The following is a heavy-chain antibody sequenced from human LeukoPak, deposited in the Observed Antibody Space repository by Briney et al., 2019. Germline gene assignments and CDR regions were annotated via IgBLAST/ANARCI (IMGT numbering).Heavy chain of an antibody. CDR2: ISSSSTYT. V-gene: IGHV3-11*03. J-gene: IGHJ4*02. D-gene: IGHD5-18*01. CDR1: GFTFSDYY. CDR3: ATSVDTALDFDY. Sequence: GGSLRLSCAASGFTFSDYYMSWIRQAPGKGLEWVSYISSSSTYTNYADSVKGRFTIYRDNAKNSLYLQMNSLRAEDTAVYYCATSVDTALDFDYRGQGTLVTVSS.